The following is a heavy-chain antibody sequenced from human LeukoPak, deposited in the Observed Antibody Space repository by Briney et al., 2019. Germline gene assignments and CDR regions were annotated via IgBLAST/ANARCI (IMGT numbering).Heavy chain of an antibody. CDR3: ARYSYGGFYFDY. J-gene: IGHJ4*02. CDR2: LYYDGST. CDR1: GGSISGYY. D-gene: IGHD5-18*01. V-gene: IGHV4-59*08. Sequence: SETLSLTCTVSGGSISGYYWSWLRQPPGKGLEWIGYLYYDGSTTYNPSLKSRVTISLETSKNQFFLKLSSVTAADTAVYYCARYSYGGFYFDYWGQGTLVTVSS.